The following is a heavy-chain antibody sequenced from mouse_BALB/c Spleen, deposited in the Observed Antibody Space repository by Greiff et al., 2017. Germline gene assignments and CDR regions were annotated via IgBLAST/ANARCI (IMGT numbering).Heavy chain of an antibody. J-gene: IGHJ3*01. D-gene: IGHD1-1*01. Sequence: EVQLVESGGGLVKLGGSLKLSCAASGFTFSSYYMSWVRQTPEKRLELVAAINSNGGSTYYPDTVKGRFTISRDNAKNTLYLQMSSLKSEDTALYYCARHNYGSSYDWFAYWGQGTLVTVSA. V-gene: IGHV5-6-2*01. CDR2: INSNGGST. CDR3: ARHNYGSSYDWFAY. CDR1: GFTFSSYY.